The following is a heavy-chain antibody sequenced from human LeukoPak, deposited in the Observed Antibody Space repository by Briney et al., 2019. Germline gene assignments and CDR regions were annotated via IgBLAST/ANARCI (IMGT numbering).Heavy chain of an antibody. Sequence: ASVNVSCKASGYTFTNYAMNWVRQAPGQGLEWMGWINTDTGNPTYAQGFTRRLVFSLDTSASTAYLQISSLKAEDTAVYYCARTLFGDQYQLLHNWFDPWGQGTLVTVSS. CDR1: GYTFTNYA. V-gene: IGHV7-4-1*02. CDR3: ARTLFGDQYQLLHNWFDP. J-gene: IGHJ5*02. CDR2: INTDTGNP. D-gene: IGHD2-2*01.